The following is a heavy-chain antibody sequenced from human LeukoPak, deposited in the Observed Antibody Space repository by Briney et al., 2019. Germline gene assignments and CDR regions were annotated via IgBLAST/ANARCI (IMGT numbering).Heavy chain of an antibody. D-gene: IGHD3-10*01. CDR1: GFTFSSYW. Sequence: GGSLRLSCAASGFTFSSYWMSWVRQAPGKGLEWVANMKQDGSEKYYVDSVKGRFTISRDNAKNSLYLQMNSLRAEDTAVYYCAKHGELLWFGELLPDYWGQGTLVTVSS. V-gene: IGHV3-7*01. J-gene: IGHJ4*02. CDR3: AKHGELLWFGELLPDY. CDR2: MKQDGSEK.